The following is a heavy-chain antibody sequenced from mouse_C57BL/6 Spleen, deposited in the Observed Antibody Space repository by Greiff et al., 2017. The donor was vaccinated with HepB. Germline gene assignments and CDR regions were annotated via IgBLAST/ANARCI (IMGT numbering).Heavy chain of an antibody. CDR3: ARVDDCYYGYFDY. Sequence: QVQLQQPGAELVKPGASVKLSCKASGYTFTSYWMQWVKQRPGQGLEWIGEIDPSDSYTNYNQKFKGKATLTVDTSSSTAYMQLSSLTSEDSAVYYCARVDDCYYGYFDYWCQGTTLTFSS. J-gene: IGHJ2*01. CDR2: IDPSDSYT. CDR1: GYTFTSYW. V-gene: IGHV1-50*01. D-gene: IGHD2-3*01.